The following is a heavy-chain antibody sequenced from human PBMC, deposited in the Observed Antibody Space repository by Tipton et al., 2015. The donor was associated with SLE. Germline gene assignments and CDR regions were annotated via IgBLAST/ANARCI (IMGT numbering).Heavy chain of an antibody. CDR1: GGSISSGSYY. V-gene: IGHV4-61*09. Sequence: LRLSCTVSGGSISSGSYYWSWIRQPAGKGLEWIGYIYTSGSTNYNPSLKSRVTISIDTSKNQFSLKLRSVTAADTAVYYCAGDVADSDSTGIPGDFWGQGTLVTVSS. D-gene: IGHD2-8*02. J-gene: IGHJ4*02. CDR3: AGDVADSDSTGIPGDF. CDR2: IYTSGST.